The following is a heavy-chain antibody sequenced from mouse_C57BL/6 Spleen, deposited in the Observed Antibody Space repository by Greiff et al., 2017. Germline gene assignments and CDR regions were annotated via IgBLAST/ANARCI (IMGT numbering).Heavy chain of an antibody. J-gene: IGHJ4*01. CDR2: INPYNGGT. CDR3: ARKRATGTYYAMDY. D-gene: IGHD4-1*01. V-gene: IGHV1-19*01. CDR1: GYTFTDYY. Sequence: EVQLQQSGPVLVKPGASVKMSCKASGYTFTDYYMNWVKQSHGKSLEWIGVINPYNGGTSYNQKFKGKATLTVDKSSSTAYMELNSLTSEDSAVYYCARKRATGTYYAMDYWGQGTSVTVSS.